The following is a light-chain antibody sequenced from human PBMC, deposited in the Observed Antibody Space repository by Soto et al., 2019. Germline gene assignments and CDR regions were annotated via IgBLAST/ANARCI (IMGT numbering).Light chain of an antibody. J-gene: IGLJ1*01. CDR3: SSYTRATTYV. V-gene: IGLV2-14*01. CDR2: DVS. CDR1: SSDVGAYNY. Sequence: PGTASVYPSEVIIFSYHGTSSDVGAYNYDSWYQQYPGEAPKVIIYDVSHRPAGVSNRFSGSKSGNTASLTISGLQTQDEADYYCSSYTRATTYVFGTGTKVTFL.